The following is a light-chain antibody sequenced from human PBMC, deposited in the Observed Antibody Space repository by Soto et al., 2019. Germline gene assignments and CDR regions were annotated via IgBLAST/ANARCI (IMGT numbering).Light chain of an antibody. CDR2: GNS. J-gene: IGLJ3*02. V-gene: IGLV1-40*01. CDR1: SSNIGAGYD. CDR3: QSYDSSRSGSRV. Sequence: QSVLTQPPSVSGAPGQRVTISCTGSSSNIGAGYDVHWYQQLPGTAPKLLIYGNSNRPSGVPDRFSGSKSGTSASLAITGLQAEDEADYYYQSYDSSRSGSRVFGGGTKLTVL.